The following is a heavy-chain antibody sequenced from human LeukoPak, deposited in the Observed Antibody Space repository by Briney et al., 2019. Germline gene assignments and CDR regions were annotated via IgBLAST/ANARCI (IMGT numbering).Heavy chain of an antibody. CDR1: GFTFSSYW. Sequence: PGGSLRLSCAASGFTFSSYWMSWVRQAPGKGLEWVANIKQDGSEKYYVDSVKGRFTISRDNAKNSLYLQMNSLRAEDTAVYYCARVWDYDILTGYYIGAFDIWGQGTMVTVSS. V-gene: IGHV3-7*01. D-gene: IGHD3-9*01. CDR3: ARVWDYDILTGYYIGAFDI. CDR2: IKQDGSEK. J-gene: IGHJ3*02.